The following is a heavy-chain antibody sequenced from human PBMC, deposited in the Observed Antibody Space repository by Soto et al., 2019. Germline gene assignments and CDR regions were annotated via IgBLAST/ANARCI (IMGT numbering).Heavy chain of an antibody. V-gene: IGHV3-23*01. CDR2: ISGSGGST. CDR1: GFTFSSYA. CDR3: AKDGVTIFGVVHTISVLNDYYYYYMDV. Sequence: GGSLRLSCAASGFTFSSYAMSWVRQAPGKGLEWVSAISGSGGSTYYADSVKGRFTISRDNSKNTLYLQMNSLRAEDTAVYYCAKDGVTIFGVVHTISVLNDYYYYYMDVWGKGTTDTGSS. D-gene: IGHD3-3*01. J-gene: IGHJ6*03.